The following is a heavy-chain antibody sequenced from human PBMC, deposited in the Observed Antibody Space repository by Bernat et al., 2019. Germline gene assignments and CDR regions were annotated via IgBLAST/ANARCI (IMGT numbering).Heavy chain of an antibody. Sequence: QVQLVQSGAEVKKPGSSVKVSCKASGGTFSSYTISWVRQAPGQGLEWMGRIIPILGIANYAQKFQGRVTITADKSTSTAYMERSSLRSEDTAVYYCARVVDGNRPRWFDPWGQGTLVTVSS. J-gene: IGHJ5*02. D-gene: IGHD2-15*01. CDR2: IIPILGIA. CDR3: ARVVDGNRPRWFDP. CDR1: GGTFSSYT. V-gene: IGHV1-69*02.